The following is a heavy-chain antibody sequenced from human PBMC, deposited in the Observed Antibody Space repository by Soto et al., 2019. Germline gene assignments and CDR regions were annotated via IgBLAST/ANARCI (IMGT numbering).Heavy chain of an antibody. CDR3: ARALLRRWGDDYGDYAGMDV. J-gene: IGHJ6*02. D-gene: IGHD4-17*01. Sequence: SETLSLTCTVSGGSISSGGYYWSWIRQHPGKGLEWIGYIYYSGSTYYNPSLKSRVTISVDTSKNQFSLKLSSVTAADTAVYYCARALLRRWGDDYGDYAGMDVWGQGTTVTVSS. CDR1: GGSISSGGYY. V-gene: IGHV4-31*03. CDR2: IYYSGST.